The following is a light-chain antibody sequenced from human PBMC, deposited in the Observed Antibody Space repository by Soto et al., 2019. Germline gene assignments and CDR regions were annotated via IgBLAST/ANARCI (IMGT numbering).Light chain of an antibody. CDR2: GAS. Sequence: EIVLTQSPCTLSLSPGERATLSCRASQSVSSSYLAWYQQKPGQAPRLLIYGASSRATGIPDRFSGSVSGTDFTLTISRLEPEDFAVYYCQQYGSSPGTFGQGTKVEIK. CDR1: QSVSSSY. CDR3: QQYGSSPGT. V-gene: IGKV3-20*01. J-gene: IGKJ1*01.